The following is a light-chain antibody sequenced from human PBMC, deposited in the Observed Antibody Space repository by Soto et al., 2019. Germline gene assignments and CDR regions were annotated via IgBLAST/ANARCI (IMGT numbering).Light chain of an antibody. V-gene: IGKV1-33*01. CDR2: DIS. CDR1: HVTSNH. Sequence: DIQMXQSASSLSAYVGXRDTITCQASHVTSNHLNWYQQKPGKAPKLLNCDISTLEXGIPSRFXXXGXGTDFTFSITGLQPEDIATYYCQQDENIPYTFGQGTKLEL. J-gene: IGKJ2*01. CDR3: QQDENIPYT.